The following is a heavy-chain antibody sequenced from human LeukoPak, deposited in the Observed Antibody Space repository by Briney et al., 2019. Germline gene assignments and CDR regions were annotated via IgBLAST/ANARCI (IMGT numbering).Heavy chain of an antibody. CDR2: IYYSGNT. J-gene: IGHJ4*02. D-gene: IGHD3-10*01. V-gene: IGHV4-39*01. CDR1: GGSISGSSYF. CDR3: ARLKEGIDY. Sequence: SETLSLTCAVSGGSISGSSYFWGWIRQPPGKGLEWIGSIYYSGNTYYNPSLKSRVTISVDTSKNQFSLKLSPVTAADTAVCYCARLKEGIDYWGQGTLVTVSS.